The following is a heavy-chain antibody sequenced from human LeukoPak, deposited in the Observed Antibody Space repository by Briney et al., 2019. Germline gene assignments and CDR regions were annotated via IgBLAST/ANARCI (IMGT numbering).Heavy chain of an antibody. J-gene: IGHJ4*02. CDR3: ARVEGRYCSSTSCYYFDY. CDR1: GGTFSSYA. V-gene: IGHV1-69*05. CDR2: IIPIFGTA. D-gene: IGHD2-2*01. Sequence: SVKVSCKASGGTFSSYAISWVRQAPGQGLEWMGGIIPIFGTANYAQKFQGRVTITTDESTSTAYRELSSLRSEDTAVYYCARVEGRYCSSTSCYYFDYWGQGTLVTVSS.